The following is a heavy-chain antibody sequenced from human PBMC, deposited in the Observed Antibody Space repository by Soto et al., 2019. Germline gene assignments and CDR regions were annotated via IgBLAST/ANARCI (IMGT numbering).Heavy chain of an antibody. J-gene: IGHJ4*02. D-gene: IGHD5-12*01. CDR2: IYHSGST. V-gene: IGHV4-38-2*01. Sequence: PSETLSLTCAVSGYSTSSGYYWGWIRQPPGKGLEWIGSIYHSGSTYYNPSLKSRVTISVDTSKNQFSLKLSSVTAADTAVYYCARGPSVEMATINPFDYWGQGTLVTVSS. CDR3: ARGPSVEMATINPFDY. CDR1: GYSTSSGYY.